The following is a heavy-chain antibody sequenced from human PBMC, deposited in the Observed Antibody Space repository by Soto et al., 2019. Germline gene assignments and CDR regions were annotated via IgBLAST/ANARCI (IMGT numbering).Heavy chain of an antibody. J-gene: IGHJ4*02. V-gene: IGHV3-23*01. CDR2: ISGSGGNT. CDR1: GFTFSTYP. D-gene: IGHD1-26*01. CDR3: AKVPLKYSGSYFDY. Sequence: EVQVLDSGGGLVQPGGSLRLSCAASGFTFSTYPMSWVRPAPGKGLVWVSIISGSGGNTDYADSVKGRFTMSRDNSKNTVYLQMNSLRAEDTAVYYCAKVPLKYSGSYFDYWGQGTLVTVSS.